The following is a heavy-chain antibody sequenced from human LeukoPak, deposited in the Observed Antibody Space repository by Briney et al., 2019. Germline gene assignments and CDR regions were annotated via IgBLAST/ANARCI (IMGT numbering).Heavy chain of an antibody. CDR2: TNQDGSEK. Sequence: HPGGSLRLSCAASGFTFSSHWMSWVRQAPGKGLEWVVNTNQDGSEKYYVDSVKGRFIISRDNAKNSLYFQMNSLRAEDTAVYYCVNHQHWGQGTLVTVSS. V-gene: IGHV3-7*01. CDR3: VNHQH. J-gene: IGHJ4*02. CDR1: GFTFSSHW.